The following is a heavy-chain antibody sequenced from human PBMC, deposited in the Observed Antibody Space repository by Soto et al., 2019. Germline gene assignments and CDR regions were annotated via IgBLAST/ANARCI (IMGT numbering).Heavy chain of an antibody. D-gene: IGHD3-10*01. Sequence: QVQFVQSGAEVKKPGASVKVSCKASGYNFTTYAIHWVRQAPGQRLEWMGWINTGKGNTKYSQKFQGRVTITRDTSASTAYMDPSSLRSGDTAVYYCARDPWGGAVDAFDIWGQGTMVTVSS. CDR2: INTGKGNT. J-gene: IGHJ3*02. CDR3: ARDPWGGAVDAFDI. CDR1: GYNFTTYA. V-gene: IGHV1-3*04.